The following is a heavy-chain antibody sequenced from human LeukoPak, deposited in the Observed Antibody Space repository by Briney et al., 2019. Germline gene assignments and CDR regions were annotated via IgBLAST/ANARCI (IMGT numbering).Heavy chain of an antibody. V-gene: IGHV3-30*03. D-gene: IGHD3-16*01. J-gene: IGHJ4*02. CDR3: ARSRGPNTFGGVHDY. CDR2: ISNDATKK. Sequence: PGGSLRLSCAASGFTFSTYATHWVRQAPGKGLEWVAVISNDATKKYYADSVKGRSTISRDNSENTLYLQMNSLRAEDTAVYYCARSRGPNTFGGVHDYWGQGTLVTVSS. CDR1: GFTFSTYA.